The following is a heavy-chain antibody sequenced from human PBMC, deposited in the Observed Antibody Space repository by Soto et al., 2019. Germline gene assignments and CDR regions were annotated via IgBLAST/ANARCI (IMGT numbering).Heavy chain of an antibody. V-gene: IGHV4-39*01. CDR1: GGSMSSSNYY. CDR3: ARRVVGAIKGFDY. D-gene: IGHD1-26*01. CDR2: IYYSGST. Sequence: PSETLSLTCTVCGGSMSSSNYYWAWIRQAPGKGLEWIGNIYYSGSTYYTPSLKRRVTVCVDTSKNQFSLKLSSVTAADTAVYYCARRVVGAIKGFDYWGQGTLVTVSS. J-gene: IGHJ4*02.